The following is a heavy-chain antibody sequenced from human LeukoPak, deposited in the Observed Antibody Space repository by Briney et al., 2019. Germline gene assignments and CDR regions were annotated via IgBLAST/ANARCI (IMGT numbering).Heavy chain of an antibody. CDR1: GFTFSTYS. Sequence: GGSLRLSCAASGFTFSTYSMNWVRRAPGKGLEWVSYISSSSSAIYYADSVKGRFTISRGNAKNSLYLQMNSLRDEDTAVYYCASLYFGHYWGQGTPVTVSS. D-gene: IGHD2/OR15-2a*01. J-gene: IGHJ4*02. CDR2: ISSSSSAI. V-gene: IGHV3-48*02. CDR3: ASLYFGHY.